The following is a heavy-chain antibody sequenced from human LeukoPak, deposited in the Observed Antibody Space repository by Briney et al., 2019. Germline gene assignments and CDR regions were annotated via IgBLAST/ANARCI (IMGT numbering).Heavy chain of an antibody. CDR3: ATESDSSGYYYMDV. V-gene: IGHV1-2*02. Sequence: GASVKVSCKASGYTFTGYYMHWVRQAPGQGLEWMGWINPNSGGTNYAQKFQGRVTMTKDTSTDTAYMELSSLRPEDTAVYYCATESDSSGYYYMDVWGKGTTVTVSS. J-gene: IGHJ6*03. CDR1: GYTFTGYY. CDR2: INPNSGGT. D-gene: IGHD6-19*01.